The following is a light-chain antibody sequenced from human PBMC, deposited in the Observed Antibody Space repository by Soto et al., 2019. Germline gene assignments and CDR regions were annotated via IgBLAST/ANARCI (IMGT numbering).Light chain of an antibody. CDR1: SSDVGGYNY. Sequence: QSVLTQPASVSGCPGQSITISCTGASSDVGGYNYVSWYQQHPGKAPKLMIYDVSNRPSGVSNRFSGSKSGNTASLTISGLQAEDEADYYCSSYTCSSTLDVVFGGGTQLPVL. CDR3: SSYTCSSTLDVV. V-gene: IGLV2-14*01. CDR2: DVS. J-gene: IGLJ2*01.